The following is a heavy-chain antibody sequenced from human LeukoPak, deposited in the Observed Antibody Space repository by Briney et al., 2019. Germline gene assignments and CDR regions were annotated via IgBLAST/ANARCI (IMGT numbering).Heavy chain of an antibody. CDR1: GFTFSTYS. J-gene: IGHJ4*02. Sequence: GGSLRLSCAASGFTFSTYSMNWVRQAPGKGLEWVSYIRSSSSAIYYANSVKGRFTISRDNAKNSLYLQMNSLRAEDTAVYYCARDDTPSGSFDYWGQGTLVTVSS. CDR3: ARDDTPSGSFDY. D-gene: IGHD1-26*01. V-gene: IGHV3-48*04. CDR2: IRSSSSAI.